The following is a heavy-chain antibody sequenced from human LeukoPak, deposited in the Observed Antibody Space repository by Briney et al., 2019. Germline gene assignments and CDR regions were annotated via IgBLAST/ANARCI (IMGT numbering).Heavy chain of an antibody. V-gene: IGHV3-11*06. CDR3: ARDISTYGSGSSQFDY. D-gene: IGHD3-10*01. Sequence: GGSLRLSCAVSGFTFSDYYMIRIRQAPGKGLEWVSYISSSSSYTNYADSVKGRFTISRDNAKNSLYLQINSLRAEDTAVYYCARDISTYGSGSSQFDYWGQGTLVTVSS. J-gene: IGHJ4*02. CDR2: ISSSSSYT. CDR1: GFTFSDYY.